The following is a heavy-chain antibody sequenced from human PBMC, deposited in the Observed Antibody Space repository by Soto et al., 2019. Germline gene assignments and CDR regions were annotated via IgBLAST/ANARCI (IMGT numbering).Heavy chain of an antibody. CDR2: MNPKSGNT. D-gene: IGHD4-17*01. Sequence: QVQLVQSGAEVKKSGASVKVSCKASGYTFTSHDINWVRQATGQGLEWMGWMNPKSGNTGYAQKCQGRVTMTRNTSITTAYMELSRLRSEDTAVYYCATLDYGAYARFDSWGQGTLVTVSS. V-gene: IGHV1-8*01. CDR3: ATLDYGAYARFDS. CDR1: GYTFTSHD. J-gene: IGHJ4*02.